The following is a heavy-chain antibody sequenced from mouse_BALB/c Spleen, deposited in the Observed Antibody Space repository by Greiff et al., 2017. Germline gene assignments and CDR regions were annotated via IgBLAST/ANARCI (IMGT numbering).Heavy chain of an antibody. J-gene: IGHJ3*01. CDR1: GFTFSNYW. D-gene: IGHD2-2*01. CDR2: IRLKSNNYAT. CDR3: TRHIYYGYDAFAY. Sequence: EVQLQQSGGGLVQPGGSMKLSCVASGFTFSNYWMNWVRQSPEKGLEWVAEIRLKSNNYATHYAESVKGRFTISRDDSKSSVYLQMNNLRAEDTGIYYCTRHIYYGYDAFAYWGQGTLVTVSA. V-gene: IGHV6-6*02.